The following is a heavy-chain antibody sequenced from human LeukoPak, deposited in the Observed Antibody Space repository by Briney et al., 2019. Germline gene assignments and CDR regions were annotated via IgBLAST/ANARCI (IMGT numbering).Heavy chain of an antibody. J-gene: IGHJ4*02. CDR2: IICSGGST. D-gene: IGHD3-10*01. Sequence: SGGTLSLTCAASGCTFSSNTLCWVRRPPGRELEWVLAIICSGGSTYYAPSVKGRVTISIYTSKNPLYLQMNGLRADATALYYCAKDDAALWFGELAHYFNWWGQGTLVTVSS. CDR3: AKDDAALWFGELAHYFNW. V-gene: IGHV3-23*01. CDR1: GCTFSSNT.